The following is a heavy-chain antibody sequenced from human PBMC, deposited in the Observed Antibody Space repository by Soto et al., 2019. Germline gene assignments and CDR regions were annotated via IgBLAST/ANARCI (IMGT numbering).Heavy chain of an antibody. CDR1: GFTFSTYA. CDR3: AKGCQSYDY. V-gene: IGHV3-23*01. D-gene: IGHD3-10*01. Sequence: PGGSLRLSCAASGFTFSTYAMSWVRQAPGKGLEWVSAMSASVGSTYYTDSVKGRFTISRDNSKNTLYLQMNSLRAEDTAVYYCAKGCQSYDYWGQGTLVTVSS. J-gene: IGHJ4*02. CDR2: MSASVGST.